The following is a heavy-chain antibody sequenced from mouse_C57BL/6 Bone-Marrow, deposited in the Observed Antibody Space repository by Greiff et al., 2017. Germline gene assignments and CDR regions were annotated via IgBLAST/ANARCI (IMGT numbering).Heavy chain of an antibody. Sequence: EVQLVESGGGLVKPGGSLKLSCAASGFTFSSYAMSWVRQTPEKRLEWVATISDGGSYTYYPANVKGRFTISRDNAKNNLYLQMSHLKSEDTAMYYCARGDYYGSSLRYFDYWGQGTTLTVSS. J-gene: IGHJ2*01. CDR2: ISDGGSYT. D-gene: IGHD1-1*01. CDR1: GFTFSSYA. V-gene: IGHV5-4*01. CDR3: ARGDYYGSSLRYFDY.